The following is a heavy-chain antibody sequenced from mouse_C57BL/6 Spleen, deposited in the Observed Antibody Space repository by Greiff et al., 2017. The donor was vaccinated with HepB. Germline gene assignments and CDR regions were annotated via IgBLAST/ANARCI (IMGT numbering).Heavy chain of an antibody. Sequence: EVQLQQSGPELVKPGASVKIPCKASGYTFTDYNMDWVKQSHGKSLEWIGDINPNNGGTIYNKKFKGKATLTVDKSSSTAYMELRSLTSEDTAVYDWARSPSYSSSNVPMDYWGQGTSVTVSS. V-gene: IGHV1-18*01. J-gene: IGHJ4*01. CDR1: GYTFTDYN. CDR3: ARSPSYSSSNVPMDY. CDR2: INPNNGGT. D-gene: IGHD1-1*01.